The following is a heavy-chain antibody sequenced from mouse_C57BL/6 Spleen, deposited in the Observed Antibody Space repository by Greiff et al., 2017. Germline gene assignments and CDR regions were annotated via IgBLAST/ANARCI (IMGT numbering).Heavy chain of an antibody. Sequence: VQLQQSGAELARPGASVKMSCKASGYTFTSYTMHWVKQRPGQGLEWIGYINPSSGYTTYNQKFKDKATLTADKSSSTAYMQLSSLTSEDSAVYYCARSHYELCDYWGQGTTLSVSS. D-gene: IGHD2-4*01. CDR3: ARSHYELCDY. CDR2: INPSSGYT. J-gene: IGHJ2*01. V-gene: IGHV1-4*01. CDR1: GYTFTSYT.